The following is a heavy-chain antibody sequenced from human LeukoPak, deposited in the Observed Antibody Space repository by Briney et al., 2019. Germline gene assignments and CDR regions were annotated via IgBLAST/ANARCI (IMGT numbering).Heavy chain of an antibody. CDR1: GDTFSIYA. CDR3: ARDNVGRSPYYFDY. Sequence: VASVKVSCKDSGDTFSIYAISWVRQAPGQGLEWMGRIIPIFGTANYAQKFQGRVTITTDESTSTAHMELSSLRSEDTAVYYCARDNVGRSPYYFDYWGQGTLVTVCS. V-gene: IGHV1-69*05. J-gene: IGHJ4*02. CDR2: IIPIFGTA.